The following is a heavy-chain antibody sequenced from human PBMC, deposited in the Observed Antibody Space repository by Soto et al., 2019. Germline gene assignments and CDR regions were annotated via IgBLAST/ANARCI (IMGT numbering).Heavy chain of an antibody. CDR2: ISAYNGNT. J-gene: IGHJ6*02. CDR3: ASLRRQYYGMDV. Sequence: XSVKVSFKASGYTFTSYGISWVRQAPGQGLEWMGWISAYNGNTNYAQKLQGRVTMTTDTSTSTAYMELRSLRSDDTAVYYCASLRRQYYGMDVWGQGTTVTVSS. CDR1: GYTFTSYG. V-gene: IGHV1-18*01.